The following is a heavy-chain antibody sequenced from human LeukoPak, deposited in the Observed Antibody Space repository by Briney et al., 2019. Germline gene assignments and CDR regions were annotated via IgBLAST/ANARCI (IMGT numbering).Heavy chain of an antibody. CDR1: GFTFSSYA. J-gene: IGHJ5*02. CDR3: ARAKIGMRELLFS. Sequence: PGRSLRLSCAASGFTFSSYAMPWVRQAPGKGLEWVAVISYDGSNKYYADSVKGRFTISRDNSKNTLYLQMNSLRAEDTAVYYCARAKIGMRELLFSWGQGTLVTVSS. CDR2: ISYDGSNK. V-gene: IGHV3-30-3*01. D-gene: IGHD1-26*01.